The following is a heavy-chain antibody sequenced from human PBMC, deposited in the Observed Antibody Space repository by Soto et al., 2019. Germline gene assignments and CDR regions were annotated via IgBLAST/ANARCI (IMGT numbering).Heavy chain of an antibody. J-gene: IGHJ4*02. CDR2: SSPVFGTA. V-gene: IGHV1-69*01. CDR3: AIPLPKQQLVRGAFDH. D-gene: IGHD6-13*01. Sequence: QVQLVQSGAEVKKPGSSVKLSCKTSGGTFRNYAINWVQQAPGQGLEWMGGSSPVFGTANYAQTFQGRFTITADESTSTAYMELSSLRSEDTAVYYCAIPLPKQQLVRGAFDHWGQGTLVTVAS. CDR1: GGTFRNYA.